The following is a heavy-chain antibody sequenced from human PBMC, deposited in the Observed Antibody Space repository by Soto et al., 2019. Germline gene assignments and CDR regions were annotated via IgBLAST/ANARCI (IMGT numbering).Heavy chain of an antibody. CDR3: ARLPHGSPYHSSGFFEY. D-gene: IGHD3-22*01. CDR1: GYSFTNYW. V-gene: IGHV5-51*01. CDR2: IYPGDSDT. J-gene: IGHJ4*02. Sequence: PGESLKISCKGSGYSFTNYWIGWVRQMPGKGLEWMGIIYPGDSDTRYSPSFQGQVTISVDKSINTAYLQWSSLKASDTAMYYCARLPHGSPYHSSGFFEYWGQGTLVTVSS.